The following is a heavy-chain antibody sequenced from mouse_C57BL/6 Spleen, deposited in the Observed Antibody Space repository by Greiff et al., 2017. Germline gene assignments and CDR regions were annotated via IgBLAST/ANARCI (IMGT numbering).Heavy chain of an antibody. Sequence: DVMLVESGEGLVKPGGSLKLSCAASGFTFSSYAMSWVRQTPEKRLEWVAYISSGGDYIYYADTVKGRFTISRYNARNTRYLQMSSLKSEDTAMYYCTREGVIYYDYDGFAYRGKGTLVTVSA. J-gene: IGHJ3*01. D-gene: IGHD2-4*01. CDR3: TREGVIYYDYDGFAY. CDR2: ISSGGDYI. CDR1: GFTFSSYA. V-gene: IGHV5-9-1*02.